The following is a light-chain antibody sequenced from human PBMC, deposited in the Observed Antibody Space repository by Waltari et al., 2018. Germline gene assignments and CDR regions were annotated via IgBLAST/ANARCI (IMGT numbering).Light chain of an antibody. CDR1: QSVLYSSHNKNY. Sequence: DIVMTQSPDSLAVSLGERATINCKSSQSVLYSSHNKNYLAWYQQKPGQPPKLLIYWASTRESGVPDRFSGSGSGTDFTLTISSLQAEDVAVYYCQQYYSTPQLTFGGGTKVEIK. CDR2: WAS. J-gene: IGKJ4*01. V-gene: IGKV4-1*01. CDR3: QQYYSTPQLT.